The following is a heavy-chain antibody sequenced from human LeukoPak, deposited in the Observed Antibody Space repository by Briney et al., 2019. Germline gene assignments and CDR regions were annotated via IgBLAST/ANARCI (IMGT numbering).Heavy chain of an antibody. Sequence: PSETLSLTCAVYGGSFSDYYWSWIRQPPGKGLEWIGEINHSGSTNYNPSLKSRVTISVDTSKNQFSLKLSSVTAADTAVYYCARLRWSSAPFDYWGQGTLVTVSS. CDR1: GGSFSDYY. CDR2: INHSGST. CDR3: ARLRWSSAPFDY. D-gene: IGHD4-23*01. V-gene: IGHV4-34*01. J-gene: IGHJ4*02.